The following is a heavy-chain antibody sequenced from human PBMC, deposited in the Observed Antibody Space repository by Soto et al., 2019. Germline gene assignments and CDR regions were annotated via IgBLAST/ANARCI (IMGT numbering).Heavy chain of an antibody. Sequence: GASVKVSCKASGGTFSSYAISWVRQAPGQGLEWMGGIIPIFGTANYAQKFQGRVTITADESTSTAYMELSSLRSEDTAVYYCARELVDSSSWYRESYYFDYWGQGTLVTVPQ. V-gene: IGHV1-69*13. CDR3: ARELVDSSSWYRESYYFDY. CDR2: IIPIFGTA. D-gene: IGHD6-13*01. J-gene: IGHJ4*02. CDR1: GGTFSSYA.